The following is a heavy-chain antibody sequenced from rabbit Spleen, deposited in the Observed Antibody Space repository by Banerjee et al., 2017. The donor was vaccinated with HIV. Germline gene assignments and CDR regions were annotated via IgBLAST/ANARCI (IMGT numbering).Heavy chain of an antibody. CDR1: GFSFSSSYY. D-gene: IGHD2-1*01. CDR2: IYGDRSGST. V-gene: IGHV1S40*01. J-gene: IGHJ4*01. Sequence: QSLEESGGDLVKPEGSLTLTCTASGFSFSSSYYMCWVRQAPGKGLECIACIYGDRSGSTYYANWAKGRFTISRTSSTTVTLEMTSLTAADTATYFCARGSAAMTMVITGFYLNLWGPGTLSPS. CDR3: ARGSAAMTMVITGFYLNL.